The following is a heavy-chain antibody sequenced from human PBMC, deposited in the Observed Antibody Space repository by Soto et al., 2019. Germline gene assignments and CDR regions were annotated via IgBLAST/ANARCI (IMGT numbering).Heavy chain of an antibody. V-gene: IGHV1-18*01. CDR3: ARKTSVVAATPRYYYYYMDV. J-gene: IGHJ6*03. CDR2: ISAYNGNT. CDR1: GYTFTSYG. Sequence: QVQLVQSGAEVKKPGASVKVSCKASGYTFTSYGISWERQAPGQGTEGMGWISAYNGNTNYAQQRQGRVTMTNDTSTSTADMELRSLGSDGTAVFYFARKTSVVAATPRYYYYYMDVWGKGTTVTVSS. D-gene: IGHD2-15*01.